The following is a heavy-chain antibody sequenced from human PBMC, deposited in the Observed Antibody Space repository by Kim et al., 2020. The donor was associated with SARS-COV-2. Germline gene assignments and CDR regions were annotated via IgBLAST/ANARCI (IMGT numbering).Heavy chain of an antibody. Sequence: GASLRLSCAASGFTFSSYSMNWVRQAPGKGLEWVSYISSSSSTIYYADSVKGRFTISRDNAKNSLYLQMNSLRDEDTAVYYCAREAYSSGWYVPVWFDPWGQGTLVTVSS. J-gene: IGHJ5*02. D-gene: IGHD6-19*01. CDR3: AREAYSSGWYVPVWFDP. CDR1: GFTFSSYS. V-gene: IGHV3-48*02. CDR2: ISSSSSTI.